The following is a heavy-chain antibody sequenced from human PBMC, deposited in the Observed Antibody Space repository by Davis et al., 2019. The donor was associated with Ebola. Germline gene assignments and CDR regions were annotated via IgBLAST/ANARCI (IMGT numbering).Heavy chain of an antibody. V-gene: IGHV4-59*01. CDR2: IYYSGST. D-gene: IGHD6-6*01. CDR1: GGSISSYY. Sequence: MPGGSLRLSCTVSGGSISSYYWSWIRQPPGKGLEWIGYIYYSGSTNYNPSLKSRVTISVDTSKNQFSLKLSSVTAADTAVYYRARHLAATDNFDYWGQGTLVTVSS. J-gene: IGHJ4*02. CDR3: ARHLAATDNFDY.